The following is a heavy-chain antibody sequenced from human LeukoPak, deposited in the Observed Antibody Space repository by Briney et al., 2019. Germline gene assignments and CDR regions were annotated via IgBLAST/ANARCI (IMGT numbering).Heavy chain of an antibody. D-gene: IGHD2-8*01. V-gene: IGHV3-21*01. Sequence: GGSLRLSCAASGFIFSSYSINWVRQAPGKGLEWVSFISSSSTYIYYADSVKGRFTISRDNAKNSLYLQMNSLRAEDTAVYYCARDRDMVLPPAGLDVWSRGATVTVSS. CDR3: ARDRDMVLPPAGLDV. J-gene: IGHJ6*04. CDR1: GFIFSSYS. CDR2: ISSSSTYI.